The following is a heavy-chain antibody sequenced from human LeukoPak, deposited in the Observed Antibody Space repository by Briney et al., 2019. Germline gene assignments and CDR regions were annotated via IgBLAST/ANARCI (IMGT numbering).Heavy chain of an antibody. CDR1: GFTFSSNG. CDR3: VRDYGDYFDY. CDR2: IWYDGSKK. Sequence: GGSLRLSCAASGFTFSSNGIHWVRQAPGKGLEWVAVIWYDGSKKYYADSVKGRFTISSDNSKSMLYLQMDSLRAEDTALYYCVRDYGDYFDYWGQGTLVTVSS. V-gene: IGHV3-33*01. J-gene: IGHJ4*02. D-gene: IGHD4-17*01.